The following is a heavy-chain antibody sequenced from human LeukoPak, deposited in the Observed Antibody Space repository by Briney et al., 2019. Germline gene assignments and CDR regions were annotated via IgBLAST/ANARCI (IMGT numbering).Heavy chain of an antibody. Sequence: GGSLRLSFAASGFTFDDYGMSWGRQAPGKGLGWVSGINLNGGSTGYADSVKGRFTISRDNAQNSLYLQMNSLRAEDTALYYCARRSLFMSSYMDVWGKGTTVTVSS. D-gene: IGHD3-10*02. CDR2: INLNGGST. V-gene: IGHV3-20*03. CDR3: ARRSLFMSSYMDV. CDR1: GFTFDDYG. J-gene: IGHJ6*03.